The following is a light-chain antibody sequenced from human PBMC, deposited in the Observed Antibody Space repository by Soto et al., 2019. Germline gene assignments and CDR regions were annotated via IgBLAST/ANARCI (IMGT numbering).Light chain of an antibody. CDR1: QSVRSNY. J-gene: IGKJ1*01. CDR3: QLYGSSPWT. V-gene: IGKV3D-20*01. CDR2: DAA. Sequence: EVVLTQSPATLSLAPGERATLSCGASQSVRSNYVAWYQQKLGLAPRLLIYDAANRATGIPDRFSGSGSGTDFTLTISRLEPEDFAVYTCQLYGSSPWTFGQGTKVEIK.